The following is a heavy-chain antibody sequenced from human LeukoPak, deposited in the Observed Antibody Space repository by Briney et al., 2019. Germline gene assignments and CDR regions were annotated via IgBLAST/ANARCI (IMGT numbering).Heavy chain of an antibody. CDR2: IYYSGST. CDR1: GGSISSYY. CDR3: ARHDSSAWYGGVDH. Sequence: SETLSLTCTVSGGSISSYYWSWIRQPPGKGLEWIGYIYYSGSTNYNPSLKSRVTISVDTSKNQFSLKLSSVTAADTAVYYCARHDSSAWYGGVDHWGQGTLVTVSS. J-gene: IGHJ4*02. D-gene: IGHD6-19*01. V-gene: IGHV4-59*08.